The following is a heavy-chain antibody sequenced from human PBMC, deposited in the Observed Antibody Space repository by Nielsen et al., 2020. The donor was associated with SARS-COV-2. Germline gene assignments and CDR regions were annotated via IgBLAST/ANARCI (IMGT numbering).Heavy chain of an antibody. CDR3: ARGGYYYYGMDV. J-gene: IGHJ6*02. D-gene: IGHD1-26*01. CDR2: MSYDGSNK. CDR1: GFIFNNYA. V-gene: IGHV3-30*04. Sequence: GESLKISCAASGFIFNNYAMHWVRQAPGKGLEWVAVMSYDGSNKYYADSVKGRFIISRDNSKNTLYLQMNSLRAEDTAVYYCARGGYYYYGMDVWGQGTTVTVSS.